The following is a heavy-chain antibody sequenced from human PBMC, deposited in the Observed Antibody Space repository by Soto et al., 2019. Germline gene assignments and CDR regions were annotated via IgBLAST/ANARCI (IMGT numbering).Heavy chain of an antibody. Sequence: SETLSLTCAVYGGSFSGYYWSWIRQPPGKGLEWIGEINHSGSTNYNPSLKSRVTISVDTSKNQFSLKLSSVTAADTAVYYCARGRQRNDIVVVVAATGFFDYWGQGTLVTVSS. CDR3: ARGRQRNDIVVVVAATGFFDY. V-gene: IGHV4-34*01. CDR2: INHSGST. J-gene: IGHJ4*02. CDR1: GGSFSGYY. D-gene: IGHD2-15*01.